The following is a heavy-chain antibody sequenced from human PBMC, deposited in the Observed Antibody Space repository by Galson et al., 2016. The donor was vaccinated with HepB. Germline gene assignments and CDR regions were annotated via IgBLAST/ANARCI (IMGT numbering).Heavy chain of an antibody. CDR3: AILTTYSYALDV. CDR1: GYSFSSYW. CDR2: IHPDDSDT. V-gene: IGHV5-51*03. J-gene: IGHJ6*02. Sequence: QSGAEVTKPGESLKISCKGSGYSFSSYWIGWVRQTPGKGLEWMGVIHPDDSDTRYSPSFQGQVTISADKSISTAFLQWGSLRASDTAMYYCAILTTYSYALDVWGQGTTVTVSS. D-gene: IGHD1-14*01.